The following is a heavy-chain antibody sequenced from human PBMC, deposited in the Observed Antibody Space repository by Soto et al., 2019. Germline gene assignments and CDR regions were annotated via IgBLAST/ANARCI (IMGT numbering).Heavy chain of an antibody. Sequence: GGALRLSGAASGFTFSSYAMSWVRQARGKGLEWVSAISVSGGSTYSAASVKGRFTISRDNSKTTLYLQMNSLRPEDTAVYYCAKVGCRSTSCYKGDYYYYGMDVCGQGTTVTVSS. CDR1: GFTFSSYA. CDR3: AKVGCRSTSCYKGDYYYYGMDV. CDR2: ISVSGGST. V-gene: IGHV3-23*01. J-gene: IGHJ6*02. D-gene: IGHD2-2*02.